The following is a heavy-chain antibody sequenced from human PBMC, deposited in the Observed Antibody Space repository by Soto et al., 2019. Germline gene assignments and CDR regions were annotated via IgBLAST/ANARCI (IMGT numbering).Heavy chain of an antibody. J-gene: IGHJ3*02. Sequence: PSETLSLTCAVSGGSISSGGYSWSWIRQPPGKGLEWIGYIYHSGSTYYNPSLKSRVTISVDRSKNQFSLKLSSVTAADTAVYYCARGQYGTLDIWGQGTMVTVSS. CDR1: GGSISSGGYS. V-gene: IGHV4-30-2*01. CDR3: ARGQYGTLDI. D-gene: IGHD2-2*01. CDR2: IYHSGST.